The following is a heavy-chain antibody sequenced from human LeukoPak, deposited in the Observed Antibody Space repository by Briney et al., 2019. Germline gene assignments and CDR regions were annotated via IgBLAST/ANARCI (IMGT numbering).Heavy chain of an antibody. CDR1: GVTFRSYA. D-gene: IGHD5-18*01. V-gene: IGHV3-23*01. CDR3: GKEQGTAMPFDY. Sequence: GGPLRLSCAASGVTFRSYAMSWVRQAPGKGLEWVSAISGSGGSTYYADSVKGRFTISRDNSKNTLYLQMNSLRAEDTAVYYCGKEQGTAMPFDYWGQGTLVTVSS. J-gene: IGHJ4*02. CDR2: ISGSGGST.